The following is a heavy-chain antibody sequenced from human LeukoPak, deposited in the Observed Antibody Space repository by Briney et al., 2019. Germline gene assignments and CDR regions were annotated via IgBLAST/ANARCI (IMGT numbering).Heavy chain of an antibody. V-gene: IGHV4-30-2*01. CDR2: IYHSGST. Sequence: SETLSLTCAVSGGSISSGGYSWSWIRQPPGKGLEWIGYIYHSGSTYYNPSHKSRVTISVDRSKNQFSLKLSSVTAADTAVYYCARDHGPTDDAFDIWGQGTMVTVSS. D-gene: IGHD4/OR15-4a*01. CDR1: GGSISSGGYS. J-gene: IGHJ3*02. CDR3: ARDHGPTDDAFDI.